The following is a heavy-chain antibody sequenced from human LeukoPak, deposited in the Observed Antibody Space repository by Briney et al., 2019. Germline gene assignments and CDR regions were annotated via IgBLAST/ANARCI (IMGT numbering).Heavy chain of an antibody. Sequence: SGGSLRLSCAASGFTFSSYGMNWVRQAPGKGLEWVSAISTRGDITYYADSVKGRFTISRDNSKNTLYLQMNSLRAEDTAVYYCAKGSGDSCYSPIDYWGQGTLVTVSS. CDR3: AKGSGDSCYSPIDY. D-gene: IGHD2-15*01. CDR1: GFTFSSYG. CDR2: ISTRGDIT. V-gene: IGHV3-23*01. J-gene: IGHJ4*02.